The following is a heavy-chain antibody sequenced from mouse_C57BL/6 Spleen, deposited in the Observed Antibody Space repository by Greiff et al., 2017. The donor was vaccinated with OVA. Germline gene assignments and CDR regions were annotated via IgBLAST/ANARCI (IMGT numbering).Heavy chain of an antibody. CDR3: ARNWADAMDY. Sequence: EVKLVESGGGLVKPGGSLKLSCAASGFTFSDYGMHWVRQAPEKGLEWVAYISSGSSTIYYADTVKGRFTISRDNAKNTLFLQMTSLRSEDTAMYYCARNWADAMDYWGQGTSVTVSS. V-gene: IGHV5-17*01. CDR1: GFTFSDYG. CDR2: ISSGSSTI. D-gene: IGHD4-1*01. J-gene: IGHJ4*01.